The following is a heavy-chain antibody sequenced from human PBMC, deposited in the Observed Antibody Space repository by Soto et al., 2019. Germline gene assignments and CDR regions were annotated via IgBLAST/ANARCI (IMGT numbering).Heavy chain of an antibody. V-gene: IGHV4-4*02. CDR3: ASTVNDFCPVYS. Sequence: HVQLQESGPGLVHPSGTLFLTCDVSGASILSRNWWVWVRQPPGKGLEWVGETHLSGKTNYNPSLKRRISIAAELSTNQFSLTLTSVTAADAAVYYCASTVNDFCPVYSWGQGTPVGVSS. CDR2: THLSGKT. D-gene: IGHD1-1*01. CDR1: GASILSRNW. J-gene: IGHJ4*02.